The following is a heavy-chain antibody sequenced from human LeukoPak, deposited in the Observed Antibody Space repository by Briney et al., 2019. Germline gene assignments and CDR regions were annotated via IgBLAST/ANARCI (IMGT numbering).Heavy chain of an antibody. CDR2: ISAYNGNT. CDR1: GYTFTSYG. D-gene: IGHD2-15*01. CDR3: ARDFYCSGGSCYWSLDY. Sequence: ASVKVSCKASGYTFTSYGISWVRQAPGQGLEWMGWISAYNGNTNYAQKLQGRVTMTTDTSTSTAYMELRSLRSDDTAVYYCARDFYCSGGSCYWSLDYWGQGTLVTVSS. J-gene: IGHJ4*02. V-gene: IGHV1-18*01.